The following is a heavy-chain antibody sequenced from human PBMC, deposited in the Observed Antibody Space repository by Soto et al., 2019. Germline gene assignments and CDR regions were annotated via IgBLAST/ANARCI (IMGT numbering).Heavy chain of an antibody. CDR2: IHPSGQPI. CDR1: GFTFSSSE. V-gene: IGHV3-48*03. J-gene: IGHJ3*01. CDR3: ARRASR. Sequence: EVQLVESGGGLVQPGGSLRLSCAVSGFTFSSSEMYWVRQAPGKGLEWISYIHPSGQPIFYADSVKGRFTISRDNANNSLFLQMNSLRADYTAVYYCARRASRWGQGTMVTGSS. D-gene: IGHD1-26*01.